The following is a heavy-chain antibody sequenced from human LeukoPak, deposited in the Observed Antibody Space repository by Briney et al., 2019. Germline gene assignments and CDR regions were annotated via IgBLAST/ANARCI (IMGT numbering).Heavy chain of an antibody. Sequence: PGGSLRLSCAASGFTVSSNYMTWVRQAPGKGLEWVSAISANGGNTYYAASVKGRFTISRDNSKSTLHLQMNSLRAEDTAIYYCAKDSQGKTLRPVDFDCWGQGTLVTVSS. CDR3: AKDSQGKTLRPVDFDC. D-gene: IGHD6-6*01. V-gene: IGHV3-23*01. J-gene: IGHJ4*02. CDR2: ISANGGNT. CDR1: GFTVSSNY.